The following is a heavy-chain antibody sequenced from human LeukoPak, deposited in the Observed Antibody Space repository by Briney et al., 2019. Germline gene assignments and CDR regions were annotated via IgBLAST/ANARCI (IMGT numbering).Heavy chain of an antibody. Sequence: SVKVSCKASGGTFSSYAISWVRQAPGQGLEWMGRIIPIFGTANYAQKFQGRVTITTDESTSTAYMELSSLRSEDTAVYYCASSYYDSSGFFGYWGQGTLVTVSS. CDR1: GGTFSSYA. CDR3: ASSYYDSSGFFGY. D-gene: IGHD3-22*01. V-gene: IGHV1-69*05. J-gene: IGHJ4*02. CDR2: IIPIFGTA.